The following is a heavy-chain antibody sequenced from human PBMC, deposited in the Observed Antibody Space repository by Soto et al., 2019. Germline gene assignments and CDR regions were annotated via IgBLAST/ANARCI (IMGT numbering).Heavy chain of an antibody. CDR2: IYYSGST. CDR1: GGSISGYF. J-gene: IGHJ5*02. Sequence: SETLSLTCTVSGGSISGYFWSWIRQPPGKGLEWIGSIYYSGSTYYNPSLKSRVTISVDTSKNQFSLKLSSVTAADTAVYYCARSIAVAGKEGWFDPWGQGTLVTVSS. V-gene: IGHV4-59*05. D-gene: IGHD6-19*01. CDR3: ARSIAVAGKEGWFDP.